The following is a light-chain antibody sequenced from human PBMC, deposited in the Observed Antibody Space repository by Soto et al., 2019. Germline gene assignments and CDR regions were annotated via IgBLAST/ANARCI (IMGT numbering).Light chain of an antibody. J-gene: IGKJ2*01. CDR2: GSS. CDR3: QQYGSSPPYT. CDR1: QSVSNNY. V-gene: IGKV3-20*01. Sequence: EVVLTQSPGTLSLSPGERASLSCRASQSVSNNYLAWYQQKPGQSPKLLIFGSSDRATGIPDRFSGSGSRTDFTLTISRLEPEEFAVYYCQQYGSSPPYTFGQGTKLEIK.